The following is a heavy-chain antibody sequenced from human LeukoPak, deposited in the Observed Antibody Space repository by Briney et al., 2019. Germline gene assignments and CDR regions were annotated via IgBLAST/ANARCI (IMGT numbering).Heavy chain of an antibody. CDR3: ARETTTVTTPYYFDY. J-gene: IGHJ4*02. D-gene: IGHD4-17*01. V-gene: IGHV4-4*07. CDR2: IYTSGST. CDR1: GGSISSYY. Sequence: SETLSLTCTVPGGSISSYYWSWIRQPAGKGLEWIGRIYTSGSTNYNPSLKSRVTMSVDTSKNQFSLKLSSVTAADTAVYYCARETTTVTTPYYFDYWGQGTLVTVSS.